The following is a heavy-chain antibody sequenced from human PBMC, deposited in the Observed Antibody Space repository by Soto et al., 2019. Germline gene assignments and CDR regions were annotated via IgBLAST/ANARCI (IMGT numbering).Heavy chain of an antibody. J-gene: IGHJ5*02. CDR2: ISSSGSSI. V-gene: IGHV3-11*01. Sequence: QVQLVESGGGLVKPGGSLRLSCAVSGFTFSDYYMSWIRQAPGKGLEWVSYISSSGSSIYYAESVKGRFTISRDNAKNSLYLQMNSPRAEDTAVYYCARVRYYDSGSSINWFDPWGQGTLVTVSS. CDR1: GFTFSDYY. CDR3: ARVRYYDSGSSINWFDP. D-gene: IGHD3-10*01.